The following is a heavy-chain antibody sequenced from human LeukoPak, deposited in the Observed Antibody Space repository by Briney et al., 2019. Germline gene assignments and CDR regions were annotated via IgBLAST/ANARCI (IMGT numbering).Heavy chain of an antibody. CDR3: AREEPITMVRGVMGGIWFDP. CDR1: GGSISSYY. J-gene: IGHJ5*02. Sequence: VKPSETLSLTCTVSGGSISSYYWSWIRQPPGKGLEWFGYIYYSGSTNYNPSLKSRVTISVDTSKNQFSLKLSSVTAADTAVYYCAREEPITMVRGVMGGIWFDPWGQGTLVTVSS. CDR2: IYYSGST. D-gene: IGHD3-10*01. V-gene: IGHV4-59*01.